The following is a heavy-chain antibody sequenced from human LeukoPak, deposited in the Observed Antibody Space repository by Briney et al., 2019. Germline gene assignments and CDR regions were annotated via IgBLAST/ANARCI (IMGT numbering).Heavy chain of an antibody. CDR3: AREVVVVVAATTYYYGMDV. CDR2: IYYSGST. Sequence: TASETLSLTCTVSGGSISSYYWSWIRQPPGKGLEWIGYIYYSGSTNYNPSLKSRVTISVDTSKNQFSLKLSSVTAADTAVYYCAREVVVVVAATTYYYGMDVWGQGTTVTVSS. CDR1: GGSISSYY. D-gene: IGHD2-15*01. V-gene: IGHV4-59*01. J-gene: IGHJ6*02.